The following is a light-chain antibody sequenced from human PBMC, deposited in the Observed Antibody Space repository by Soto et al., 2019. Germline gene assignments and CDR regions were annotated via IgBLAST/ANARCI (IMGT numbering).Light chain of an antibody. J-gene: IGKJ1*01. CDR3: QQYKSYPWT. CDR2: KAS. V-gene: IGKV1-5*03. CDR1: QSISSW. Sequence: DIQMTQSPSTLSASVGDRVTITCRASQSISSWLAWYQQKPGKAPKLLIYKASSLESGVPSRFSGSGSGTDFTLTISRLEPEDFATYYCQQYKSYPWTFGQGTKVDIK.